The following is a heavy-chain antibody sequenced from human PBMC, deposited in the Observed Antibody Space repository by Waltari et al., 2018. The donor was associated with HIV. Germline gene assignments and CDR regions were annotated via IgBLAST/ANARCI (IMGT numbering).Heavy chain of an antibody. D-gene: IGHD6-19*01. CDR1: GFTFGDYG. J-gene: IGHJ4*02. CDR3: ARGGVAVPGIHY. V-gene: IGHV3-49*05. Sequence: DVQVVESGGGLVKPGRSLRLSCTGSGFTFGDYGVSWFRQAPGKGLEWVGFIRLKANGGATQYGAFVKGRFTISREDSKSVAYLQMNSLEIEDTAVYFCARGGVAVPGIHYWGQGTLVTVSS. CDR2: IRLKANGGAT.